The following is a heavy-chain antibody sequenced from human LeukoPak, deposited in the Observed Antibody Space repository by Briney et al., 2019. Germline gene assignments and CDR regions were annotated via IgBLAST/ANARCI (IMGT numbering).Heavy chain of an antibody. D-gene: IGHD3-10*01. J-gene: IGHJ4*02. Sequence: SETLSLTCTVSGGSISSYYWSWIRQPPGKGQEWIGYIYYSGSTNYNPSLKSRVTISVDTSKNQFSLKLSSVTAADTAVYYCARVRETYYYGSGSYLLDYWGQGTLVTVSS. V-gene: IGHV4-59*01. CDR2: IYYSGST. CDR1: GGSISSYY. CDR3: ARVRETYYYGSGSYLLDY.